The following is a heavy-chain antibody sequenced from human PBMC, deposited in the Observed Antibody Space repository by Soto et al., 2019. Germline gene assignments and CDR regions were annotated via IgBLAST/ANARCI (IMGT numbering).Heavy chain of an antibody. CDR1: GFTFSSYD. V-gene: IGHV3-13*01. CDR3: ARGACSGGSCYRYYYYYGMDV. D-gene: IGHD2-15*01. J-gene: IGHJ6*02. Sequence: PGGSLRLSCAASGFTFSSYDMHWVRQATGKGLEWVSAIGTAGDTYYPGSVKGRFTISRENAKNSLYLQMNSLRAGDTAVYYCARGACSGGSCYRYYYYYGMDVWGQGTTVTVSS. CDR2: IGTAGDT.